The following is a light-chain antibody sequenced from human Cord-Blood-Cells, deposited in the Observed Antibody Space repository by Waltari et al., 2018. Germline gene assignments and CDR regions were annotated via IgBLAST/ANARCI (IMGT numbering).Light chain of an antibody. CDR2: EVS. CDR1: SSDVGGYNP. J-gene: IGLJ2*01. CDR3: SSYTSSSFVV. Sequence: QSALTQPPSVSGSPGQSVTLSCTGTSSDVGGYNPFSWYQQPPGTAPKLMIYEVSNRPSGVPDRFSGSKSGNTASLTISGLQAEDEADYYCSSYTSSSFVVFGAGTKLTVL. V-gene: IGLV2-18*02.